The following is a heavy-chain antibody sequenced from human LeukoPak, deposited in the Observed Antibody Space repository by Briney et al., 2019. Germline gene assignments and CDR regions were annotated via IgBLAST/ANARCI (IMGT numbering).Heavy chain of an antibody. V-gene: IGHV1-18*01. J-gene: IGHJ6*02. CDR3: AREGIAAAPYYYGMDV. Sequence: ASVKVSCKASGYTFTSYGISWERQAPGQGLEWMGWVSAYNGNTNYAQKLQGRVTMTTDTSTSTAYMELRSLRSDDTAVYYCAREGIAAAPYYYGMDVWGQGTTVTVSS. CDR1: GYTFTSYG. D-gene: IGHD6-13*01. CDR2: VSAYNGNT.